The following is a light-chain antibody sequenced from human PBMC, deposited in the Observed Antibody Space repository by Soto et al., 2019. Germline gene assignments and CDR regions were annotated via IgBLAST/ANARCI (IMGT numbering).Light chain of an antibody. J-gene: IGLJ2*01. Sequence: QSVLTQPPSVSGAPGQRVTISCTGSSSNIGAGYDVHWYQQLPGTAPKLLIYGNSNRPSGVPDRFSGSKSGTSASLAITGXXXXXXXXXXCQSYDSSLSGNVVFGGGTKVTV. V-gene: IGLV1-40*01. CDR1: SSNIGAGYD. CDR3: QSYDSSLSGNVV. CDR2: GNS.